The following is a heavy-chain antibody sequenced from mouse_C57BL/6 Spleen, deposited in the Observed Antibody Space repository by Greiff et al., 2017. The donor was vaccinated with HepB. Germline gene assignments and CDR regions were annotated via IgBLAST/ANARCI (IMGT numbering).Heavy chain of an antibody. Sequence: EVMLVESEGGLVQPGSSMKLSCTASGFTFSDYYMAWVRQVPEKGLEWVANINYDGSSTYYLDSLKSRFIISRDNAKNILYLQMSSLKSEDTATYYCARGAYYGNYYAMDYWGQGTSVTVSS. D-gene: IGHD2-10*01. CDR3: ARGAYYGNYYAMDY. J-gene: IGHJ4*01. CDR2: INYDGSST. V-gene: IGHV5-16*01. CDR1: GFTFSDYY.